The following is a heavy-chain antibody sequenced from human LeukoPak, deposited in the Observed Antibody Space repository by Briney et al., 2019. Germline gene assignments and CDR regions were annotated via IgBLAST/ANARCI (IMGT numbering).Heavy chain of an antibody. V-gene: IGHV3-23*01. CDR3: AKDTIDYGGSSSGY. Sequence: GGSLRLSCAASRFTVSTNYMSWVRQAPGKGLEWVSAISGSGGSTYYADSVKGRFTISRDNSKDTLYLQMNSLRAEDTAVYYCAKDTIDYGGSSSGYWGQGTLVTVSS. J-gene: IGHJ4*02. D-gene: IGHD4-23*01. CDR1: RFTVSTNY. CDR2: ISGSGGST.